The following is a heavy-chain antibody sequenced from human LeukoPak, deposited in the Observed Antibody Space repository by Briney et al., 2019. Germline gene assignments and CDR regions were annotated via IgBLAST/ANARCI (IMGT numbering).Heavy chain of an antibody. CDR3: ARDVSSSTRAFDI. CDR2: ISSSTSHT. D-gene: IGHD2-15*01. V-gene: IGHV3-48*03. J-gene: IGHJ3*02. CDR1: GFALSTYE. Sequence: GGSRRHSCAASGFALSTYEMTWVRQAPGKGLEWVSFISSSTSHTFYADSVKGRFTIFRDTAKNSLYLQMNNLRGEDTAVYYCARDVSSSTRAFDIWGQGTMVAVS.